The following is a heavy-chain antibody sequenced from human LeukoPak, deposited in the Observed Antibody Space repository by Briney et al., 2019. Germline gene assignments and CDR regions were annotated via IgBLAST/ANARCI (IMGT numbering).Heavy chain of an antibody. V-gene: IGHV1-69*15. CDR3: ARALITIFGVVKYNWFDP. CDR2: IIPIFGTA. CDR1: GGTFSSYA. D-gene: IGHD3-3*01. J-gene: IGHJ5*02. Sequence: SVKVSCKASGGTFSSYAISWVRQAPGQGLEWMGRIIPIFGTANYAQKFQGRVTITADESTSTAYMELSSLRSEDTAVYYCARALITIFGVVKYNWFDPWGQGTLVTVSS.